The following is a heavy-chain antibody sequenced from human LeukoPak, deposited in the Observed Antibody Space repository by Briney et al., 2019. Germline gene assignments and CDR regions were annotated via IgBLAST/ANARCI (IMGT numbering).Heavy chain of an antibody. CDR3: ARGTVINNFDC. CDR1: GFTFSTYE. J-gene: IGHJ4*02. D-gene: IGHD2-21*01. CDR2: ISTSAYDI. V-gene: IGHV3-48*03. Sequence: GGSLRLSCAASGFTFSTYEMSWVRQAPGKGLEWVSYISTSAYDIRYADSVKGRSTISRDNAKNSLFLQMNSLRAEDTAVYYYARGTVINNFDCWGQGTLVTVSS.